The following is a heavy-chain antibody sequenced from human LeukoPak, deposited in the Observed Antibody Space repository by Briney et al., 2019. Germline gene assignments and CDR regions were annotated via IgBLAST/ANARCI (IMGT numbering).Heavy chain of an antibody. CDR2: IYYSGST. D-gene: IGHD6-13*01. V-gene: IGHV4-39*07. Sequence: SETLSLTCTVCGGSISSSSYYWGWIRQPPGKGLEWIGSIYYSGSTYYNPSLKSRVTISIDRSKNQFSLKLSSMTAADTAVYYCARDGSTAAADPKDAFAIWGQGTMVTVSS. CDR1: GGSISSSSYY. CDR3: ARDGSTAAADPKDAFAI. J-gene: IGHJ3*02.